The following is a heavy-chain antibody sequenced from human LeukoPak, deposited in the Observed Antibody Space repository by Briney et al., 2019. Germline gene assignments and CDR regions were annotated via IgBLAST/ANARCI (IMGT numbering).Heavy chain of an antibody. V-gene: IGHV4-59*08. CDR2: IYYSGST. J-gene: IGHJ4*02. Sequence: SETLSLTCTVSGGSINSYYWSWIRQPPGKGLEWIGYIYYSGSTNYNPSLKSRVTISVDTSKNQFSLKLSSVTAADTAVYYCARQVWERIFDYWGQGTLVTVSS. CDR3: ARQVWERIFDY. D-gene: IGHD1-1*01. CDR1: GGSINSYY.